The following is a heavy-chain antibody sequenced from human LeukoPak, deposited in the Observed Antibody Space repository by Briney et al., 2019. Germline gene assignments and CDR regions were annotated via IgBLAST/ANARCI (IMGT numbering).Heavy chain of an antibody. Sequence: SGPTLVHPPPSLTLTCTFSGFSLSTSAVGVGWIHQPPGTALEWLALIYWNDDKRYSPSLKSRLTSTKDTSKNQVVLTMTNMDPVDTATYYCAHLGGPAHFDYWGQGTLVTVSS. CDR1: GFSLSTSAVG. D-gene: IGHD3-16*01. CDR2: IYWNDDK. J-gene: IGHJ4*02. CDR3: AHLGGPAHFDY. V-gene: IGHV2-5*01.